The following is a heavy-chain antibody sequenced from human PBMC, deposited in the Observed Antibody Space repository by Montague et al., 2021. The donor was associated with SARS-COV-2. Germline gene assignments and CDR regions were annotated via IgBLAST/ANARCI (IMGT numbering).Heavy chain of an antibody. CDR2: IYNSGTT. V-gene: IGHV4-59*04. J-gene: IGHJ5*02. CDR1: GGSMRDYY. Sequence: SETLSLTCTVSGGSMRDYYWSWIRQPPGEGLEWIGTIYNSGTTYYNPSLKSRLTISIDTSKNQFSLKLTSVTAADTAVYYCARHRNYGDHSLDNWFHPWGQGTLVTVSS. D-gene: IGHD4-17*01. CDR3: ARHRNYGDHSLDNWFHP.